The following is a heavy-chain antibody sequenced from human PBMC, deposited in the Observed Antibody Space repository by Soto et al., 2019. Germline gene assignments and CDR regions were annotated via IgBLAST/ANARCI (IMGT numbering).Heavy chain of an antibody. J-gene: IGHJ4*02. CDR2: IYYSGST. CDR1: GGSISSRTYS. Sequence: SETLSLTCTVSGGSISSRTYSWSWIRQHPGKGLEWIGYIYYSGSTYYNPSLKSRVTISADTSKNQFSLRLSSVTAADSAVYYCASSIMFTFGGVIVIPRNFDSWGQGTLVTVSS. CDR3: ASSIMFTFGGVIVIPRNFDS. V-gene: IGHV4-31*03. D-gene: IGHD3-16*02.